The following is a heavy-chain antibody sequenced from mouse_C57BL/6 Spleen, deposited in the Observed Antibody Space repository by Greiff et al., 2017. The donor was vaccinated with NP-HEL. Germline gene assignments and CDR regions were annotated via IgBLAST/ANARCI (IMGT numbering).Heavy chain of an antibody. CDR1: GYTFTSYW. V-gene: IGHV1-53*01. CDR3: TRGGLPYAMDY. D-gene: IGHD2-4*01. CDR2: IDPETGGT. J-gene: IGHJ4*01. Sequence: QVQLQQPGTELVKPGASVKLSCKASGYTFTSYWMHWVKQRPGQGLEWIGAIDPETGGTAYNQKFKGKAILTADKSSSTAYMELRSLTSEDSAVYYCTRGGLPYAMDYWGQGTSVTVSS.